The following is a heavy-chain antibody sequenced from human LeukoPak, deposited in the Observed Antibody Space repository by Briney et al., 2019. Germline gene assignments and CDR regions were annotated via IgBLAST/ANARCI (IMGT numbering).Heavy chain of an antibody. D-gene: IGHD3-10*01. CDR1: GGSINTYY. Sequence: TSETLSLTCTVSGGSINTYYWSWIRQPPGKGLEWIGYIYYSGSTNYNPSLKSRVTISVDTSKNQFSLKLSSVTAADTAVYYCARARGFAFDIWGQGTMVTVSS. CDR2: IYYSGST. J-gene: IGHJ3*02. CDR3: ARARGFAFDI. V-gene: IGHV4-59*12.